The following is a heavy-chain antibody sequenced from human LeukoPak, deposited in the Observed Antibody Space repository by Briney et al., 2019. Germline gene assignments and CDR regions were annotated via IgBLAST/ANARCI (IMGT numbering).Heavy chain of an antibody. J-gene: IGHJ6*02. CDR1: GGSISSYY. V-gene: IGHV4-59*12. CDR2: IYYSGST. D-gene: IGHD2-2*01. Sequence: PSETLFLTCTVSGGSISSYYWSWIQQPPGKGLEWIGYIYYSGSTNYNPSLKSRVTISVDTSKNQFSLKLSSVTAADTAVYYCARGPRDIVVVPAARYYYYGMDVWGQGTTVTVSS. CDR3: ARGPRDIVVVPAARYYYYGMDV.